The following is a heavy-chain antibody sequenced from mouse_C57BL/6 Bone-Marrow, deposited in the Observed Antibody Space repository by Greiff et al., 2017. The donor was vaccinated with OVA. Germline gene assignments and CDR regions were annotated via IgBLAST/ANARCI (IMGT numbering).Heavy chain of an antibody. J-gene: IGHJ1*03. CDR3: ARAPYEYHWYFDV. Sequence: EVQLMESGGGLVQSGRSLRLSCATSGFTFSDFYMEWVRQAPGTGLEWIAASRNKANDYTTEYSASVKGRFIVSRDTSQSILYLQMKALRAEDTAIYYCARAPYEYHWYFDVWGTGTTVTVSS. CDR1: GFTFSDFY. D-gene: IGHD5-1*01. CDR2: SRNKANDYTT. V-gene: IGHV7-1*01.